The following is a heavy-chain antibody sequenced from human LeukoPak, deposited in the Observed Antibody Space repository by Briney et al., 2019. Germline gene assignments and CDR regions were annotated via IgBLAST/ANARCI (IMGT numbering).Heavy chain of an antibody. CDR2: IYYSGST. CDR1: GGSISSYY. Sequence: SETLSLTCTVSGGSISSYYWSWIRQPPGKGLEWIGYIYYSGSTKYNPSLRSRVTISADTSKNQFYLKLSSVTAADTAVYYCARHLRGEQQLSGFDYWGQGTPVTVSS. V-gene: IGHV4-59*08. J-gene: IGHJ4*02. CDR3: ARHLRGEQQLSGFDY. D-gene: IGHD6-13*01.